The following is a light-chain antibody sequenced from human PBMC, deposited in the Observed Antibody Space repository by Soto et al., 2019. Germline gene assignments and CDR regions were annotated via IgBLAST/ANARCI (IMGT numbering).Light chain of an antibody. Sequence: IVLTHSPGTLSLSPGEIAALSGGASQSVSNNYLAWYQQKPGQSPRLLIYGASNRATGIPDRFSGSGSGTDFPLTISRLEPEDFAVYYCQQYGSSGTFGQGTKVDIK. V-gene: IGKV3-20*01. CDR3: QQYGSSGT. J-gene: IGKJ1*01. CDR2: GAS. CDR1: QSVSNNY.